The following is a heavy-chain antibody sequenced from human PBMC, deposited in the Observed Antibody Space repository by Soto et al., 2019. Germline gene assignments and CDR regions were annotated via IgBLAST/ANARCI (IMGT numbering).Heavy chain of an antibody. V-gene: IGHV4-59*02. J-gene: IGHJ3*02. CDR3: VTGSVSSTSDAFDI. CDR1: GGSVTTYY. CDR2: TSHSGST. D-gene: IGHD3-10*01. Sequence: QVQLQGSGPGLVKPSETLSLTCTVFGGSVTTYYWTWIRQPPGKGLEWIGFTSHSGSTNYNPSLKSRITMSVDTSKNQFSLKLDSVTAADRAVYYCVTGSVSSTSDAFDIWDRGTMVTVSS.